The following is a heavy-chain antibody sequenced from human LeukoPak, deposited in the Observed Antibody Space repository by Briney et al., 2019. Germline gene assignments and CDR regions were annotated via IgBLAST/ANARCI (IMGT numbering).Heavy chain of an antibody. CDR3: ASLGVHRYEYCGGDCSRFDY. CDR1: GGSISSSSYY. D-gene: IGHD2-21*02. J-gene: IGHJ4*02. Sequence: SETLSLTCTVSGGSISSSSYYWGWIRQPPGEGLEWIGSIYYSGSTYYNPSLKSRVTISVDTSKNQFSLKLSSVTAADTAVYYCASLGVHRYEYCGGDCSRFDYWGQGTLVTVSS. CDR2: IYYSGST. V-gene: IGHV4-39*01.